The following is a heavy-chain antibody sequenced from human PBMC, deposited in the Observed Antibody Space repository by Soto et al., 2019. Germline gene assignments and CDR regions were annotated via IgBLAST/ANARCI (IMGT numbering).Heavy chain of an antibody. V-gene: IGHV4-34*01. J-gene: IGHJ6*03. Sequence: SETLSLTCAVYGGSFSGYYWGWIRQPPGKGLEWIGEINHSGSTNYNPSLESRVTISVDTSKNQFSLKLSSVTAADTAVYYCARGVRGDYIWGSYREYYYMDVWGKGTTVTVSS. CDR3: ARGVRGDYIWGSYREYYYMDV. CDR1: GGSFSGYY. D-gene: IGHD3-16*02. CDR2: INHSGST.